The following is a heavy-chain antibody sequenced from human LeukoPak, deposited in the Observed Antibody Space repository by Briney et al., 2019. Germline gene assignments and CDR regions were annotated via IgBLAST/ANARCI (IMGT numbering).Heavy chain of an antibody. J-gene: IGHJ3*02. D-gene: IGHD4-23*01. CDR2: ISWNSGSI. V-gene: IGHV3-9*01. Sequence: GGSLRLSCAASGFTFDDYAMHWVRQAPGKGLEWVSGISWNSGSIGYADSVKGRFTISRDNAKNSLYLQMNSLRAEDTALYHCAKDMSTVVTGGNAFDIWGQGTMVTDSS. CDR1: GFTFDDYA. CDR3: AKDMSTVVTGGNAFDI.